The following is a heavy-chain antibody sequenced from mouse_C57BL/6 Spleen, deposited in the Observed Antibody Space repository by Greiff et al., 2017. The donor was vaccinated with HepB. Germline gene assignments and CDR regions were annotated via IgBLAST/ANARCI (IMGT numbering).Heavy chain of an antibody. J-gene: IGHJ1*03. D-gene: IGHD2-1*01. CDR1: GYSITSGYY. CDR3: ASYGNRYFDV. Sequence: EVQLVESGPGLVKPSQSLSLTCSVTGYSITSGYYWNWIRQFPGNKLEWMGYISYDGSNNYNPSLKNRISITRDTSKNQFFLKLNSVTTEDTATYYCASYGNRYFDVWGTGTTVTVSS. CDR2: ISYDGSN. V-gene: IGHV3-6*01.